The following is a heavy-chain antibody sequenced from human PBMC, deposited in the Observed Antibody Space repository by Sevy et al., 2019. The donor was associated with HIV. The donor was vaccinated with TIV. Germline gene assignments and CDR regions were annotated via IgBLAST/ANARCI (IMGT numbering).Heavy chain of an antibody. CDR3: ARNSGYSQNGGLDY. V-gene: IGHV4-59*13. CDR1: GGSISSYY. J-gene: IGHJ4*02. Sequence: ETLSLTCTVSGGSISSYYWSWIRQPPGKGLEWIGYIYYSGSTNYNPSLKSRVTISVDTSKNQFSLKLSSVTAADTAVYYCARNSGYSQNGGLDYWGQGTLVTVSS. D-gene: IGHD5-18*01. CDR2: IYYSGST.